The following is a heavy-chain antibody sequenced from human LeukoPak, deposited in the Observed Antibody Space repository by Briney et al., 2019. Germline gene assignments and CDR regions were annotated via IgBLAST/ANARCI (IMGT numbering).Heavy chain of an antibody. J-gene: IGHJ4*02. CDR1: GGTFSSYA. D-gene: IGHD3-22*01. CDR2: IIPILGIA. V-gene: IGHV1-69*04. CDR3: ARVAYDSFGHYYHDYFDH. Sequence: AASVKVSCKASGGTFSSYAISWVRQAPGQGLEWMGRIIPILGIANYAQKFQGRVTITADKSTSTAYMELSSLRSEDTAVYYCARVAYDSFGHYYHDYFDHWGQGTLVTVSS.